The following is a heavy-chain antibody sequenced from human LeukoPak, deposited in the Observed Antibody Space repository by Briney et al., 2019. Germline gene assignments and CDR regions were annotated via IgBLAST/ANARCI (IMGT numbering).Heavy chain of an antibody. CDR3: AKASSNYFYYFEY. Sequence: GRSLRLSCAASGFTFSSSDMHWVRQAPGKGLEWVAVISYDATNEYYADSVKGRFTLSRDNSKNTLYLQTNTLRDEDTAVYYCAKASSNYFYYFEYWGQGTLVTVSS. CDR2: ISYDATNE. V-gene: IGHV3-30*18. CDR1: GFTFSSSD. D-gene: IGHD2/OR15-2a*01. J-gene: IGHJ4*02.